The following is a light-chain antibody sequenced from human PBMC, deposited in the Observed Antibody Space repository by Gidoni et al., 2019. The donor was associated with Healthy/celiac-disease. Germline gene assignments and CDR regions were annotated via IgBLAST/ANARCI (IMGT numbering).Light chain of an antibody. V-gene: IGLV2-23*01. CDR2: EGS. Sequence: QSALTQAASVSGSPGQSITISCTGTSSDVGSYNLVSWYQQHPGKAPKLMIYEGSKRPSGVSNRFSGSKSGNTASLTISGLQAEDEADYYCCSYAGSSVPVVFGGGTKLTVL. CDR3: CSYAGSSVPVV. CDR1: SSDVGSYNL. J-gene: IGLJ2*01.